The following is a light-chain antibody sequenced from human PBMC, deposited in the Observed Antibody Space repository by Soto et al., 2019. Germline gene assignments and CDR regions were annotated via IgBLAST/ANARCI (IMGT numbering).Light chain of an antibody. CDR1: KTIGDT. CDR3: QHHDNWPPT. CDR2: GAS. Sequence: ETVMTQSPATLSVSPGERSTLACRASKTIGDTLAWYQHKPGRAPRLLIYGASTRDTGVPARFSGSGSGIEFTLTISSLQSEDFSVYYCQHHDNWPPTFGQGTKVEI. J-gene: IGKJ1*01. V-gene: IGKV3-15*01.